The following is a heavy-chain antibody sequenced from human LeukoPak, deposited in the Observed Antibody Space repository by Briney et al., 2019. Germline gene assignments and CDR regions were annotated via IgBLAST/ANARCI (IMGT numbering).Heavy chain of an antibody. V-gene: IGHV4-59*08. J-gene: IGHJ4*02. Sequence: SETLSLTCTVSGGSISGYYWSWIRQPPGKGLEWIGYIYYSGSTNYNPSLKSRVTISVDTSKNQFSLKLSSVTAADTAVYYCARHGFMYSYGCDYFDYWGQGTLVTVSS. CDR2: IYYSGST. D-gene: IGHD5-18*01. CDR1: GGSISGYY. CDR3: ARHGFMYSYGCDYFDY.